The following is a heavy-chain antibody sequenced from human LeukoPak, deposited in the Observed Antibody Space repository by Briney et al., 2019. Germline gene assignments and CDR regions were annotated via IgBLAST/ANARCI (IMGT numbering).Heavy chain of an antibody. CDR2: ISSSGTTI. J-gene: IGHJ6*03. CDR1: GFTFSDYY. CDR3: AKDRTNFFYYLDV. V-gene: IGHV3-11*04. Sequence: GGSLRLSCAASGFTFSDYYMSWVRQAPGRGLEWLSYISSSGTTIAYADSVKGRFTMSRDNAKNSLYLQMHNPRAEDTAIYYCAKDRTNFFYYLDVWGTGTTVIVSS.